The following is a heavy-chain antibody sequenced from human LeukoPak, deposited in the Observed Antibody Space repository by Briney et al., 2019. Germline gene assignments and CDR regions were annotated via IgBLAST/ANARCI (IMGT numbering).Heavy chain of an antibody. Sequence: PSETLSLTCAVYGGSFSGYYWSWIRQPPGKGLEWIGEINHSGSTNYNPSLKSRVTISVDTSKNQFSLKLSSVTAADTAVYYCASARSGYYVFDYWGQGTLVTVSS. CDR3: ASARSGYYVFDY. J-gene: IGHJ4*02. D-gene: IGHD3-22*01. CDR1: GGSFSGYY. CDR2: INHSGST. V-gene: IGHV4-34*01.